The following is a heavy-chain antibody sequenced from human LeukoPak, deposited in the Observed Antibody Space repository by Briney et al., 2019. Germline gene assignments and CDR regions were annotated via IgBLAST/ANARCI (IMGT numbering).Heavy chain of an antibody. D-gene: IGHD3-22*01. CDR3: AIRYYYDSSGYYLDY. CDR2: INHSGST. Sequence: SETLSLTCAVYGGSFSGYYWSWIRQPPGKGLEWIGEINHSGSTNYNPSLKSRVTISVDTSKNQFSLKLSSVTAADTAVYYCAIRYYYDSSGYYLDYWGQGTLVTVSS. V-gene: IGHV4-34*01. CDR1: GGSFSGYY. J-gene: IGHJ4*02.